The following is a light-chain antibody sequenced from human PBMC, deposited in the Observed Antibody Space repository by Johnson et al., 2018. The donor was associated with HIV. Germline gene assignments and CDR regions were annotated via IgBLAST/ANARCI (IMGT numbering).Light chain of an antibody. CDR2: DNN. J-gene: IGLJ1*01. CDR1: SSNIGNNY. V-gene: IGLV1-51*01. Sequence: QSVLTQPPSVSAAPGQKVTISCSGSSSNIGNNYVSWYQQIPGTAPKLLIYDNNKRPSGIPDRVSGSKSGTSATLGITGLQTGDEADYYCGTWDSRLSAYVFESGTKATVL. CDR3: GTWDSRLSAYV.